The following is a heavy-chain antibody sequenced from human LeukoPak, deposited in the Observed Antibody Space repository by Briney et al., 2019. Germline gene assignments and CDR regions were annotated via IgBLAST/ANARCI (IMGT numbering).Heavy chain of an antibody. CDR3: ARGVGEEMATTNFDY. D-gene: IGHD5-24*01. CDR2: MNPNSGNT. J-gene: IGHJ4*02. Sequence: ASVKVSCKASGYIFTSYDINWVRQATGQGLEWMGWMNPNSGNTGYAQKFQGRVTMTRNTSISTAYMELSSLRSEDTAVYYCARGVGEEMATTNFDYWRQGTLVSVCS. CDR1: GYIFTSYD. V-gene: IGHV1-8*01.